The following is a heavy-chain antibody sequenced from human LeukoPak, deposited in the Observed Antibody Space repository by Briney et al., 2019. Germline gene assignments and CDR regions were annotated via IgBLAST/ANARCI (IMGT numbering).Heavy chain of an antibody. CDR2: IYSGGST. V-gene: IGHV3-53*01. J-gene: IGHJ4*02. D-gene: IGHD6-25*01. Sequence: GGSLRLSCAASASTISSNYMTWVPQAPGKGLEWVSVIYSGGSTYYADSVKGRFTISRDNSKNTLYLQMNSLRAEDTAVYYCARVFIAAATGEEYYFDYWGQGSLVTVSS. CDR3: ARVFIAAATGEEYYFDY. CDR1: ASTISSNY.